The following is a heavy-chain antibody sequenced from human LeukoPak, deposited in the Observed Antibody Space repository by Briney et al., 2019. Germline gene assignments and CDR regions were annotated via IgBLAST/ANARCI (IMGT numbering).Heavy chain of an antibody. CDR1: GFTFSDFA. Sequence: PGGSLRLSCAASGFTFSDFAMSWVRQAPGKGLEWVSGTIGSGATTFYADSVKGRFTISRDNSKNTLYLHLNSLRAEDTALYYCARSRDYYGSGSYPDYWGQGTLVTVSS. J-gene: IGHJ4*02. D-gene: IGHD3-10*01. CDR3: ARSRDYYGSGSYPDY. V-gene: IGHV3-23*01. CDR2: TIGSGATT.